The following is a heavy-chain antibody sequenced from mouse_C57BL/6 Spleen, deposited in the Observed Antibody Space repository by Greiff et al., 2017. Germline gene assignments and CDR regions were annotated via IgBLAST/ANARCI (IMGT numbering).Heavy chain of an antibody. CDR3: ARHYYGSRGNWYFEV. J-gene: IGHJ1*03. CDR1: GFTFSSYT. V-gene: IGHV5-9*01. CDR2: ISGGGGNT. D-gene: IGHD1-1*01. Sequence: EVQRVESGGGLVKPGGSLKLSCAASGFTFSSYTMPWVRQTPEKRLEWVATISGGGGNTYYPDSVKGRFTISRDNAKNTLYLQMSSLRSEDTALYYCARHYYGSRGNWYFEVWGTGTTVTVSS.